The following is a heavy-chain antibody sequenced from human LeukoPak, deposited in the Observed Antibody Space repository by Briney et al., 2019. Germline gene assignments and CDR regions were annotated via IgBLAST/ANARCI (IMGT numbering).Heavy chain of an antibody. CDR2: IFGSGGSA. J-gene: IGHJ4*02. CDR1: GFTFNSYA. V-gene: IGHV3-23*01. Sequence: GESLRLSCAASGFTFNSYAMYWVRQAPGKGLEWVSGIFGSGGSAHYADSVKGRFTISRDNSKNTVYLQMDSLRVEDTALYYCGKTTTGYSSGRYPGWPVDYWGQGTLVTVSS. D-gene: IGHD6-19*01. CDR3: GKTTTGYSSGRYPGWPVDY.